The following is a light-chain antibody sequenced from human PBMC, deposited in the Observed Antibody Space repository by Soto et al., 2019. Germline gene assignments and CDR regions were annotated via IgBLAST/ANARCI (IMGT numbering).Light chain of an antibody. Sequence: DIVMTQSPDSLAVSLGERATINCKSSQSLLHLAWYQQKPGQPPKLLIYWASTRESGVPDRFSGSGSGTDFTLTNSSLQAEDVAVYYCQQYYTTPVTFGQGTKAEIK. CDR1: QSLLH. CDR3: QQYYTTPVT. V-gene: IGKV4-1*01. CDR2: WAS. J-gene: IGKJ1*01.